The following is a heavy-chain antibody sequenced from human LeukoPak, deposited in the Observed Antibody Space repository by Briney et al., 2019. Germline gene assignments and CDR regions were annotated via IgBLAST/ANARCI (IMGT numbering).Heavy chain of an antibody. CDR1: GGSISSHY. CDR3: ARGLYDLWSGYYPGYYYYYYMDV. Sequence: SETLSLTCTVSGGSISSHYWSWIRQPPGKGLEWIGYIYYSGSTNYNPSLKSRVTISVDTSKNQFSLKLSSVTAADTAVYYCARGLYDLWSGYYPGYYYYYYMDVWGKGTTVTVSS. CDR2: IYYSGST. J-gene: IGHJ6*03. V-gene: IGHV4-59*11. D-gene: IGHD3-3*01.